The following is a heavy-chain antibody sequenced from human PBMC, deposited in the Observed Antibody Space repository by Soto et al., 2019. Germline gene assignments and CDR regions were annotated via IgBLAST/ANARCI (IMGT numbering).Heavy chain of an antibody. V-gene: IGHV3-23*01. CDR2: ISDDGGST. J-gene: IGHJ4*02. D-gene: IGHD2-2*01. Sequence: GSLRLSCAASGFTFNSYAMTWVRQAPGKGLEWVSTISDDGGSTYYADSVKGRFTISRDNSKKTLFLQMNSLRVEDTAVYYCARGLVPAAKTSLNDYWGQGTLVTVS. CDR1: GFTFNSYA. CDR3: ARGLVPAAKTSLNDY.